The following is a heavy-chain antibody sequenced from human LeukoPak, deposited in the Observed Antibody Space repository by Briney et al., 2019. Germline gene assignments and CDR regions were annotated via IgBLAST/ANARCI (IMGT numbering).Heavy chain of an antibody. CDR2: IYYSGST. J-gene: IGHJ6*03. Sequence: SETLSLTCTVSGGSISSYYWSWIRQPPGKGLEWIGYIYYSGSTNYNPSLKSRVTISVDTSKNQFSLKLSSVTAADTAVYYCAMESRSDRGYYYYYMDVWGKGTTVTVSS. D-gene: IGHD3-10*01. V-gene: IGHV4-59*01. CDR3: AMESRSDRGYYYYYMDV. CDR1: GGSISSYY.